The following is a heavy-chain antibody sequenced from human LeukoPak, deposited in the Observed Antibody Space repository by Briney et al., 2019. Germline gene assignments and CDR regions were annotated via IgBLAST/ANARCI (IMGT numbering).Heavy chain of an antibody. CDR3: ARGFLGGTDQYFDS. CDR1: GFTFSSYV. CDR2: ISGSGGST. V-gene: IGHV3-23*01. D-gene: IGHD6-19*01. Sequence: GGSLRLSCAASGFTFSSYVMSWVRQAPGKGLEWVSTISGSGGSTYYADSVKGRFTISRDSSKNTLYLQMNSLRAEDTAVYFCARGFLGGTDQYFDSWGQGTLVTVSS. J-gene: IGHJ4*02.